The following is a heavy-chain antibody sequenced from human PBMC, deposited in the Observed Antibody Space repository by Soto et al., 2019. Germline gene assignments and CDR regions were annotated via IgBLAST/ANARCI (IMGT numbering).Heavy chain of an antibody. CDR1: GGSFSGYY. V-gene: IGHV4-34*01. J-gene: IGHJ4*02. CDR2: INHSGST. D-gene: IGHD3-10*01. Sequence: TLSLTCAVYGGSFSGYYWSWIRQPPGKGLEWIGEINHSGSTNYNPSLKSRVTISVDTSKNQFSLKLSSVTAADTAVYYCARGHYYYGSGSYYWGPPRFDYWGQGTLVTVSS. CDR3: ARGHYYYGSGSYYWGPPRFDY.